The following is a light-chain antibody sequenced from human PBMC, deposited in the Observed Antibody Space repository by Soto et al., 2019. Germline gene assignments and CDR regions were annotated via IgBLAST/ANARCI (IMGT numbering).Light chain of an antibody. J-gene: IGLJ2*01. CDR1: SSDVGYYNF. Sequence: QSALTQPRSVSGSPGQPVSISCSGTSSDVGYYNFVSWYQHHPGKAPKLMIYDVSKRPSGVPDRFSASKSGNTASLTISGLQAEDEADYYCCSYAGSYSVIFGGGTKVTVL. CDR3: CSYAGSYSVI. CDR2: DVS. V-gene: IGLV2-11*01.